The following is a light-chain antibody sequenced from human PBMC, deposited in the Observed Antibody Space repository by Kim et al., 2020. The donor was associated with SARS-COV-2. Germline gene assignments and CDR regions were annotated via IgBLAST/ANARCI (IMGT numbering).Light chain of an antibody. CDR3: GTWDSSLSAAV. CDR1: SSNIGNNY. J-gene: IGLJ7*01. V-gene: IGLV1-51*01. Sequence: GQKGTISCSGSSSNIGNNYVSWYQQLPGAAPNLLIFDNNERPSGIPARFSGSKSGTSATLGITGLQTGDEADYYCGTWDSSLSAAVFGGGTQLTVL. CDR2: DNN.